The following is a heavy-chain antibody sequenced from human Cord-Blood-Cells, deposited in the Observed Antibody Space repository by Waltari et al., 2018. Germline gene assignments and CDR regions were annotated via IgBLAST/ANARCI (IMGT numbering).Heavy chain of an antibody. D-gene: IGHD2-8*02. CDR1: GGSIRSSNW. V-gene: IGHV4-4*02. Sequence: QVQLQESGPGLVKPSGTLSRTCAVSGGSIRSSNWWRWVRQPPGKGLEWIGEIYHSGSTNYNPSLKSRVTISVDKSKNQFSLKLSSVTAADTAVYYCAREGKRCTGGVCYSEDAFDIWGQGTMVTVSS. CDR3: AREGKRCTGGVCYSEDAFDI. J-gene: IGHJ3*02. CDR2: IYHSGST.